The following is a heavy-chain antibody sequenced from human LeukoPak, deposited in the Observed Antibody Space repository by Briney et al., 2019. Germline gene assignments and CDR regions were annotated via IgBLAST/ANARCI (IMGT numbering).Heavy chain of an antibody. V-gene: IGHV3-48*01. J-gene: IGHJ4*02. D-gene: IGHD6-19*01. Sequence: GGSLRLSCAASGFTFSSYGMNWVRQAPGKGLDWVSFISDSSTTIYYADSVKGRFTISRDNAKNSLYLRMNSLRAEDTAVYYCAREHTPYGSGCTAAYWGQGTLVTVSS. CDR3: AREHTPYGSGCTAAY. CDR2: ISDSSTTI. CDR1: GFTFSSYG.